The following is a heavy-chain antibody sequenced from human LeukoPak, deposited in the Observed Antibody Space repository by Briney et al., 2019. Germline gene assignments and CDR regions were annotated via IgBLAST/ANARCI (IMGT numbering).Heavy chain of an antibody. J-gene: IGHJ4*02. CDR2: IGTAGDP. CDR3: TREYEGSFDF. D-gene: IGHD3-3*01. Sequence: GGSLRLSCAASGFTFGSYDMHWVRQVAGKGLEWVSSIGTAGDPFYPASVKGRFTISRENAKNSLYLQMNSLRVGDTAVYYCTREYEGSFDFWGQGTLVTVSS. CDR1: GFTFGSYD. V-gene: IGHV3-13*05.